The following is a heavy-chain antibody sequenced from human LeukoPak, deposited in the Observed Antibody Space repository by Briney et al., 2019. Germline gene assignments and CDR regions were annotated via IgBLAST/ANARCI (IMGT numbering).Heavy chain of an antibody. V-gene: IGHV4-61*02. CDR1: GGSISSGSYY. J-gene: IGHJ6*03. D-gene: IGHD2-2*01. CDR2: IYTSGST. Sequence: SETLSLTCTVSGGSISSGSYYWSWIRQPAGKGLEWIVRIYTSGSTNYNPSLKSRVTISVDTSKNQFSLKLSSVTAADTAVYYCARATMVVPAATEVYYYYYMDVWGKGTTVTVS. CDR3: ARATMVVPAATEVYYYYYMDV.